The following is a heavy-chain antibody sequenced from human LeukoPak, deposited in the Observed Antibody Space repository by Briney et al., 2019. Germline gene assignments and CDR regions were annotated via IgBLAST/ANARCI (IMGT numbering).Heavy chain of an antibody. D-gene: IGHD3-10*01. CDR2: IYYSGYT. CDR3: ARTTMVRGTYYMDV. Sequence: SETLSLTCTVSGGSISSYYWSWIRQPPGKGLEWIGYIYYSGYTNYNPSLKSRVTISVDTSKNQFSLKPSSVTAADTAVYYCARTTMVRGTYYMDVWGKGTTVTISS. CDR1: GGSISSYY. J-gene: IGHJ6*03. V-gene: IGHV4-59*01.